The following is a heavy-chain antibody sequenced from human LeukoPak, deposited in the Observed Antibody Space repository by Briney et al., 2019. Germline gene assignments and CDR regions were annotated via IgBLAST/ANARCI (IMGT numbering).Heavy chain of an antibody. CDR2: IYGGGST. J-gene: IGHJ1*01. CDR3: ARAYDSSGYWPEYFHH. V-gene: IGHV3-53*04. Sequence: GGSLRLSCAAYGFAVSNNYMSWVRQAPGKGLEWVSIIYGGGSTYYADSVNGRFTISRHNSQNTLFLQMNSLRTEDTAVYYCARAYDSSGYWPEYFHHWGQGTLVTVSS. CDR1: GFAVSNNY. D-gene: IGHD3-22*01.